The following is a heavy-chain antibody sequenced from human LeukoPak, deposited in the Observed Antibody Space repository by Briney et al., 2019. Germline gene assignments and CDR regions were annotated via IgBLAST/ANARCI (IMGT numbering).Heavy chain of an antibody. D-gene: IGHD1-26*01. Sequence: SQTLSLTCTVSGGSISSGSYYWSWIRQPAGKGLEWIGRIYTSGSTNYNPSLKSRVTISIATSKNQFSLKLSSVTAADTAVYYCARDRGSFNDYWGQGTLVTVSS. J-gene: IGHJ4*02. CDR3: ARDRGSFNDY. CDR2: IYTSGST. V-gene: IGHV4-61*02. CDR1: GGSISSGSYY.